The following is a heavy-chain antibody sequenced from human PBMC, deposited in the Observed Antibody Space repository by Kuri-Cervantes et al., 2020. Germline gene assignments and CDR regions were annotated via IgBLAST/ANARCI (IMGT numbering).Heavy chain of an antibody. Sequence: SETLSLTCTVSGGSISSGSYYWGWVRQPPRKGLEWIGSIYYSGSTYYNPSLKSRVTISVDTSKNQFSLKLSSVTAADTAVYYCARVRPYGDHFDYWGQGTLVTVSS. J-gene: IGHJ4*02. CDR1: GGSISSGSYY. CDR2: IYYSGST. D-gene: IGHD3-10*01. V-gene: IGHV4-39*01. CDR3: ARVRPYGDHFDY.